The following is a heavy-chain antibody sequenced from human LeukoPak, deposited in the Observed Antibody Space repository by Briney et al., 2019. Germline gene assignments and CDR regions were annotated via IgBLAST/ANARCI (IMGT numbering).Heavy chain of an antibody. CDR2: IRSKAYGGTT. CDR3: TRALGYDFWDLMY. D-gene: IGHD3-3*01. CDR1: GFTFGDYA. Sequence: GSLRLSCTASGFTFGDYAMSWVRQAPGKGLEGVGFIRSKAYGGTTEYAASVKGRFTISRDDSKSIAYLQMNSLKTEDTAVYYCTRALGYDFWDLMYWGQGTLVTVSS. V-gene: IGHV3-49*04. J-gene: IGHJ4*02.